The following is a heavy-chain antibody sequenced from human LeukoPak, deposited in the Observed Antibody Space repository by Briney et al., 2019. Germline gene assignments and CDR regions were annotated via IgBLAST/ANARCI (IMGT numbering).Heavy chain of an antibody. V-gene: IGHV4-30-4*01. CDR2: IYYSGST. CDR1: GGSISSGGYY. D-gene: IGHD2-2*02. CDR3: ARVVVVVPAAIETFDP. J-gene: IGHJ5*02. Sequence: SETLSLTCTVSGGSISSGGYYWSWIRQPPGKGLEWIGYIYYSGSTYYNPSLKSRVTISVDTSKNQFSLKLSSVTAADTAVYYCARVVVVVPAAIETFDPWGQGTLATVSS.